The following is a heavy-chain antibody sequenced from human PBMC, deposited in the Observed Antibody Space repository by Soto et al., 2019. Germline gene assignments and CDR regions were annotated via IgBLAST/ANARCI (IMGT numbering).Heavy chain of an antibody. CDR1: GFTFSSYG. Sequence: GGSLRLSCAASGFTFSSYGMHWVRQAPGKGLEWVAVIWYDGSNKYYADSVKGRFTISRDNSKNTLYLQMNSLRAEDTAVYYCAREGMATFYFDYWGQGTLVTVSS. CDR2: IWYDGSNK. CDR3: AREGMATFYFDY. V-gene: IGHV3-33*01. D-gene: IGHD5-12*01. J-gene: IGHJ4*02.